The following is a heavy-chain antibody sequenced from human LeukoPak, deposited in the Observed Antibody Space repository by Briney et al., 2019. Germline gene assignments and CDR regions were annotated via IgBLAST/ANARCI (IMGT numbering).Heavy chain of an antibody. J-gene: IGHJ4*02. D-gene: IGHD5-12*01. CDR2: IYYSGST. CDR3: ARWHHTFFDY. Sequence: SETLSLTCTVSGGSISSYYWSWIRQPPGKGLEWIGYIYYSGSTNYNPSLKSRDTISVDTSKNQFSLKLSSVTAADTAVYYCARWHHTFFDYWGQGTLVTVSS. V-gene: IGHV4-59*08. CDR1: GGSISSYY.